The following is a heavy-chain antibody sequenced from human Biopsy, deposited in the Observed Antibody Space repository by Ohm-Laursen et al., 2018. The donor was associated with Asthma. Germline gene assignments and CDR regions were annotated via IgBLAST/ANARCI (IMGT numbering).Heavy chain of an antibody. D-gene: IGHD7-27*01. Sequence: SLRLSCSASGFTFGDYCMSWVRQVPGKGLEWVANIKHDGSEKNHVDSLKGRFTISRDNPRNSLYLQMNSLRAEDTAVYYCARDAPTGGYIDYWGLGTLVTVSS. CDR3: ARDAPTGGYIDY. J-gene: IGHJ4*02. V-gene: IGHV3-7*01. CDR1: GFTFGDYC. CDR2: IKHDGSEK.